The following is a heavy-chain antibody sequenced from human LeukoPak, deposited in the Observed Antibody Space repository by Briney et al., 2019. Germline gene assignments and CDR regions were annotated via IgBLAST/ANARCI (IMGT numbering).Heavy chain of an antibody. V-gene: IGHV1-2*06. CDR2: INPNSGGT. CDR1: GYTFTGYY. Sequence: ASVKVSCKASGYTFTGYYMHWVRQARGQGLEWMGRINPNSGGTNYTQKFQGRVTMTRDTSISTAYMELSRLRSDDTAVYYCARAMVGARVVDYWGQGTLVTVSS. CDR3: ARAMVGARVVDY. J-gene: IGHJ4*02. D-gene: IGHD1-26*01.